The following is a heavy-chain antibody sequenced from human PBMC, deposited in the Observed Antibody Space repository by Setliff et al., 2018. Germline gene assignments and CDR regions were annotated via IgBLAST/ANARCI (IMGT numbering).Heavy chain of an antibody. J-gene: IGHJ4*02. V-gene: IGHV4-39*07. CDR2: IYYRGST. CDR1: GGSISSSGYY. Sequence: SETLSLTCTVSGGSISSSGYYWGWIRQPPGKGLEWIGSIYYRGSTYYNPSLKSRVTMSVDASKNQFSLKLSSVTAADTAAYYCARGDSSGYYYILFDFWGQGTLVTVS. D-gene: IGHD3-22*01. CDR3: ARGDSSGYYYILFDF.